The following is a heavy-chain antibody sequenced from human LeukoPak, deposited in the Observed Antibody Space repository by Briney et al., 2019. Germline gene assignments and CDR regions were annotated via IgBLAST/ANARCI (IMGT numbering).Heavy chain of an antibody. D-gene: IGHD5-18*01. CDR1: GYTYSTYG. Sequence: GASVKVSCKASGYTYSTYGISWVRQAPGQGLEWMGWINGYKGNTNYAQKLQGRVTMTTDTSTSTAYMELRSLRSDDTAVYYCARALPHRRLMDTTMEQHWFDPWGQGTLVTVSS. CDR3: ARALPHRRLMDTTMEQHWFDP. J-gene: IGHJ5*02. V-gene: IGHV1-18*01. CDR2: INGYKGNT.